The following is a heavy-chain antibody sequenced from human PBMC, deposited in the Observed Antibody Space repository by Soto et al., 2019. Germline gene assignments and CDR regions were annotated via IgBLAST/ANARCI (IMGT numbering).Heavy chain of an antibody. D-gene: IGHD3-22*01. CDR3: ARDRWNYYDSSGYYLS. CDR1: GGTFSSYA. Sequence: SVKVSCKASGGTFSSYAISWVRQAPGQGLEWMGGIIPIFGTANYAQKFQGRVTITADESTSTAYMELSSLRSEDTAVYYCARDRWNYYDSSGYYLSWGQGTLVTVSS. J-gene: IGHJ5*02. CDR2: IIPIFGTA. V-gene: IGHV1-69*13.